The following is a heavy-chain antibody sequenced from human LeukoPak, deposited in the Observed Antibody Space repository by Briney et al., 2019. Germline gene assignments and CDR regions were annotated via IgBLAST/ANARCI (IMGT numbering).Heavy chain of an antibody. CDR1: GFTFSSHG. Sequence: SGGSLRLSCAASGFTFSSHGTSWVRQAPGKGLEWVSFLSAYGGSIYYADSVKGRFTISRDNYKNTLYLQMNRLRAEDTAIYYCAKDPYVFEAMLLYGIHVWGQGTPVTVSS. CDR3: AKDPYVFEAMLLYGIHV. J-gene: IGHJ6*02. CDR2: LSAYGGSI. V-gene: IGHV3-23*01. D-gene: IGHD2-2*01.